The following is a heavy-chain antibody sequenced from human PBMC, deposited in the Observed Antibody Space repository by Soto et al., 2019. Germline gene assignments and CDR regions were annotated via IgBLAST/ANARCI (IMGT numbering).Heavy chain of an antibody. CDR2: IKQDGSEK. V-gene: IGHV3-7*01. CDR1: GFTFSSYW. CDR3: ARAGYCISPSCPYGMDV. Sequence: EVQLVESGGGLVQPGGSLRLSCAASGFTFSSYWMSWVRQAPGKGLEGVANIKQDGSEKYYVDSVKGRFTISRDNAKNSLYLQMNSLRAEDTAVYYCARAGYCISPSCPYGMDVWGQGTTVTVSS. D-gene: IGHD2-2*01. J-gene: IGHJ6*02.